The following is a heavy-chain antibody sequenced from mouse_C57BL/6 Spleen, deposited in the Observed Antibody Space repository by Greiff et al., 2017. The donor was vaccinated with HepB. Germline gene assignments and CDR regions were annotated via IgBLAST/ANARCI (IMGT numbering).Heavy chain of an antibody. Sequence: VQLQQSGAELARPGASVKMSCKASGYTFTSYTMHWVKQRPGQGLEWIGYINPSSGYTKYNQKFKDKATLTADKSSSTAYMQLSSLTSEDSAVYYCARGDDDYDGPDYFDYWGQGTTLTVSS. CDR2: INPSSGYT. D-gene: IGHD2-4*01. J-gene: IGHJ2*01. CDR1: GYTFTSYT. CDR3: ARGDDDYDGPDYFDY. V-gene: IGHV1-4*01.